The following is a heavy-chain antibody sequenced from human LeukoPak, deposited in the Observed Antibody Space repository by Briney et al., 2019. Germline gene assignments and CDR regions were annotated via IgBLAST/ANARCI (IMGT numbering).Heavy chain of an antibody. CDR1: GGTFSIYA. V-gene: IGHV1-69*13. CDR3: ATDTYNWSYVYFDY. CDR2: IIPIFGTA. D-gene: IGHD1-7*01. J-gene: IGHJ4*02. Sequence: ASVTVSCTASGGTFSIYAISWVRQAPGQGLEWMGGIIPIFGTANYAQKFQGRVTITADESTSTAYMELSSLRSEDTAVYYCATDTYNWSYVYFDYWGQGTLVTVSS.